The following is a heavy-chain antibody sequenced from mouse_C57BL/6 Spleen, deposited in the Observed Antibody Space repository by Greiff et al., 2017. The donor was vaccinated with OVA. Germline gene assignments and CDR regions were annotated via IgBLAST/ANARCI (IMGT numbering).Heavy chain of an antibody. V-gene: IGHV1-64*01. CDR2: IYPNSGST. J-gene: IGHJ3*01. CDR3: ASPSYYGNYLAY. Sequence: QVQLQQPGAELVKPGASVKLSCKASGYTFTSYWMHWVKQRPGQGLEWIGMIYPNSGSTNYNEKFKSKATLTVDKSSSTAYMQLSSLTSEDSAVYYCASPSYYGNYLAYWGQGTLVTVSA. CDR1: GYTFTSYW. D-gene: IGHD2-1*01.